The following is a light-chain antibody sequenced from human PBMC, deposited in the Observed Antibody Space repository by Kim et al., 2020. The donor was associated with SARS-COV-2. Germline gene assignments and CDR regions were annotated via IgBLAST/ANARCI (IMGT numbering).Light chain of an antibody. Sequence: SVALGQTARITCGGNNIGRKNVLWYQQKPGQAPVLGIYRDGDRPSGIPERFSGSNSGNTATLTISRAQAGDEADYYCQVWDSSPVIFGGGTQLTVL. J-gene: IGLJ2*01. CDR3: QVWDSSPVI. CDR1: NIGRKN. V-gene: IGLV3-9*01. CDR2: RDG.